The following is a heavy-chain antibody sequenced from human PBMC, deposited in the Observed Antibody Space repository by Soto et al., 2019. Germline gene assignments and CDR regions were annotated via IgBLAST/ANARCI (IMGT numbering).Heavy chain of an antibody. CDR1: GFTFSSYW. D-gene: IGHD3-10*01. CDR2: INSDGSST. J-gene: IGHJ6*03. V-gene: IGHV3-74*01. CDR3: ASSPVLLWFGEPPNPGRNYYYMDV. Sequence: GGSLRLSCAASGFTFSSYWMHWVRQAPGKGLVWASRINSDGSSTSYADSVKGRFTISRDNAKNTLYLQMNSLRAEDTAVYYCASSPVLLWFGEPPNPGRNYYYMDVWGKGTTVTVSS.